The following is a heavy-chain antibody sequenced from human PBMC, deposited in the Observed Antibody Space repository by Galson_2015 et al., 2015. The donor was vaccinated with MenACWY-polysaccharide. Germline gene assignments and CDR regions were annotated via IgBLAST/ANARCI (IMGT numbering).Heavy chain of an antibody. CDR3: ARDKWAVAGKNNYYYYGMDV. CDR1: RFTLSNFW. CDR2: IKQDGSEK. Sequence: SLRLSCAASRFTLSNFWMSWVRQAPGKGLEWLANIKQDGSEKYYVDSVKGRFTISRDNAKNLLYLEMNSLRAEDTGVYYCARDKWAVAGKNNYYYYGMDVWGQGTTVTVSS. J-gene: IGHJ6*02. D-gene: IGHD6-19*01. V-gene: IGHV3-7*01.